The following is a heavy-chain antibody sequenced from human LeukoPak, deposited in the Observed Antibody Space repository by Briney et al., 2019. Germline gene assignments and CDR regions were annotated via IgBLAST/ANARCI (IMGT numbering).Heavy chain of an antibody. Sequence: GGSLRLSCAASGFTFSSYEMNWVRQAPGKGLEWVSSISSSSSYIYYADSVKGRFTISRDNAKNSLYLQMNSLRAEDTAVYYCARDSSGAPDGFDYWGQGTLVTVSS. J-gene: IGHJ4*02. V-gene: IGHV3-21*01. CDR3: ARDSSGAPDGFDY. D-gene: IGHD6-19*01. CDR2: ISSSSSYI. CDR1: GFTFSSYE.